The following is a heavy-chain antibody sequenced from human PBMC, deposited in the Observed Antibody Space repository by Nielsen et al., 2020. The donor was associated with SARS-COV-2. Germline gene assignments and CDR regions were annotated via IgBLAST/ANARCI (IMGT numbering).Heavy chain of an antibody. V-gene: IGHV3-9*01. CDR2: IDAEGSST. J-gene: IGHJ6*03. CDR1: GFTFDDYA. CDR3: FGRTTGYYYYMDV. Sequence: SLKISCAASGFTFDDYAMHWVRQAPGKGLEWVARIDAEGSSTSHRDSVKGRFTISRDNAKNSLYLQMNSLRAEDTALYYCFGRTTGYYYYMDVWGKGTTVTVSS. D-gene: IGHD3-16*01.